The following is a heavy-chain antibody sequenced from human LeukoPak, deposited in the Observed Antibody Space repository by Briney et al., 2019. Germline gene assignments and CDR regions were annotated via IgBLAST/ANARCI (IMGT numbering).Heavy chain of an antibody. J-gene: IGHJ4*02. Sequence: GGSLRLSCAASGFTFTSYAMSWVRQAPGKGLEGGSAISGSGGSTYYADSVKGRFTISRDNSKNTLYLQMNSLRAEDTAVYYCAKDATTGYYFDYWGQGTLVTVSS. V-gene: IGHV3-23*01. D-gene: IGHD1-26*01. CDR3: AKDATTGYYFDY. CDR1: GFTFTSYA. CDR2: ISGSGGST.